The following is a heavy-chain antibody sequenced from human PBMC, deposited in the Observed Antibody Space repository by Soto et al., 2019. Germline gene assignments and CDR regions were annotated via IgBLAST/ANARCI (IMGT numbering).Heavy chain of an antibody. V-gene: IGHV4-34*01. Sequence: SETLSLTCAVNGGPFGGFYWTWIRQSPGKGLEWIGEIHHGGSTNYNPSLKSRVTMSLDTSKNQFSLKLTPVTAADTAVYYCARGYRISMVILATNYFDSWGQGTPVTVSS. CDR1: GGPFGGFY. CDR2: IHHGGST. D-gene: IGHD3-10*01. CDR3: ARGYRISMVILATNYFDS. J-gene: IGHJ4*02.